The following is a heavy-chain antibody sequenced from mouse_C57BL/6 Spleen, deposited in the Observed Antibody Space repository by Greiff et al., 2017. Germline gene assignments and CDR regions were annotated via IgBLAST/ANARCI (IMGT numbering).Heavy chain of an antibody. CDR2: ISYDGSN. J-gene: IGHJ4*01. CDR1: GYSITSGYY. V-gene: IGHV3-6*01. CDR3: ARGPTGGAMDY. Sequence: EVKLVESGPGLVKPSQSLSLTCSVTGYSITSGYYWNWIRQFPGNKLEWMGYISYDGSNNYNPSLKNRISITRDTSKNQFFLKLNSVTTEDTATYYCARGPTGGAMDYWGQGTSVTVSS. D-gene: IGHD1-1*01.